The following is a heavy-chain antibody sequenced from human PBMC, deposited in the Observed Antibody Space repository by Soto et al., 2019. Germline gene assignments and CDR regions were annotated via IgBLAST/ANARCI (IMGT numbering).Heavy chain of an antibody. J-gene: IGHJ4*02. Sequence: PGGSLRLSCAASGFIFSSYAMSWVRQAPGKGLEWVSAISGSDGSTYYADSVKGRFTISRDNSRNTLYLQMNSLRAEDTAVYYCAKDGVAHIPLYTSGSSYDHCGQGTLVTVSS. D-gene: IGHD3-22*01. CDR2: ISGSDGST. CDR1: GFIFSSYA. V-gene: IGHV3-23*01. CDR3: AKDGVAHIPLYTSGSSYDH.